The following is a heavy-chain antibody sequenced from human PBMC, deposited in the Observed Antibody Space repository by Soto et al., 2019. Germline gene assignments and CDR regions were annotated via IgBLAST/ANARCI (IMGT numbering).Heavy chain of an antibody. CDR2: ISYDGSNK. CDR3: AKDTYYHDSSGYYVFDY. J-gene: IGHJ4*02. CDR1: GFTFSSYG. D-gene: IGHD3-22*01. V-gene: IGHV3-30*18. Sequence: QVQVVESGGGVVQPGRSLRLSCAASGFTFSSYGMHWVRQAPGKGLEWVTVISYDGSNKYYADSVKGRFTISRDNSKNTLYLQMDRLRDEDTAVYYCAKDTYYHDSSGYYVFDYWGQGTLVTVSS.